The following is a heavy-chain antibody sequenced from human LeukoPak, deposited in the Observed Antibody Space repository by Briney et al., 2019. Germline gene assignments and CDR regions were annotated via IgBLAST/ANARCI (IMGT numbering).Heavy chain of an antibody. J-gene: IGHJ3*02. CDR3: ARHKYSSGWPPEGAFDI. D-gene: IGHD6-19*01. V-gene: IGHV4-4*07. CDR2: IYTSGST. CDR1: GGSISSYY. Sequence: SQTLSLTCTVSGGSISSYYWSWIRQPAGKGLEWIGRIYTSGSTNYNPSLKSRVTMSVDTSKNQFSLKLSSVTAADTAVYYCARHKYSSGWPPEGAFDIWGQGTMVTVSS.